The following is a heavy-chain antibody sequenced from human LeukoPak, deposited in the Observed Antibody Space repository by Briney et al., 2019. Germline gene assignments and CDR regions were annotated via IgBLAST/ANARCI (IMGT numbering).Heavy chain of an antibody. Sequence: GETLRLSCAASGFTFSNYGLSWVRQAPGQGLEWVSSISSSSSYIYYADSVKGRFTISRDNAKNSLYLQMNSLRAEDTAVYYCAKDGVVVPAAIVSYYYYYMDVWGKGTTVTVSS. CDR2: ISSSSSYI. CDR3: AKDGVVVPAAIVSYYYYYMDV. CDR1: GFTFSNYG. J-gene: IGHJ6*03. D-gene: IGHD2-2*02. V-gene: IGHV3-21*04.